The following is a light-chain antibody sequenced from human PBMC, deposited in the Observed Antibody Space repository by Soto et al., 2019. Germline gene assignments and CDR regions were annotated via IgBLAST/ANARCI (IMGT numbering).Light chain of an antibody. CDR1: SSNIGSNY. V-gene: IGLV1-47*01. J-gene: IGLJ1*01. CDR2: EVT. Sequence: QSVLTQPPSASGTPGQRVTISCSGSSSNIGSNYVYWYQQLPDKAPKLMIYEVTQRPSGVSNRFSGSKSGNTASLTISGLQAEDEADYYCSSHTSVNTRVFGTGTKLTVL. CDR3: SSHTSVNTRV.